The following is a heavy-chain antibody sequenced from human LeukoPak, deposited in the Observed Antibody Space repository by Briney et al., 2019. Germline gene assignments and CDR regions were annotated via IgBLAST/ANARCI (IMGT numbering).Heavy chain of an antibody. CDR1: GFTFSSYA. CDR3: VKLGCSGGSCYRAGVY. Sequence: GGSLRLSCSASGFTFSSYAMHWVRQAPGKGLEYVPAISSNGGSTYYADSVKGRFTISRDNSKNTLYLQMSSLRAEDTAVYYCVKLGCSGGSCYRAGVYWGQGTLVTVSS. D-gene: IGHD2-15*01. J-gene: IGHJ4*02. CDR2: ISSNGGST. V-gene: IGHV3-64D*06.